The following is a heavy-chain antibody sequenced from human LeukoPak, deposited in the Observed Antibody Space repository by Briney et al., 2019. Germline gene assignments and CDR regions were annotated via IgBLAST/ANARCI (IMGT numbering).Heavy chain of an antibody. CDR3: ARLLSSYMDV. D-gene: IGHD3-3*01. V-gene: IGHV3-49*04. J-gene: IGHJ6*03. CDR2: IRRKLYGGTT. Sequence: GGSLRLSCTGSGFTFGDYTMSWVRQVPGKGLEWIGFIRRKLYGGTTESGASVKGRFTISRDDSKSIAYLQMNSLKSEDTAVYYCARLLSSYMDVWGKGTTVTISS. CDR1: GFTFGDYT.